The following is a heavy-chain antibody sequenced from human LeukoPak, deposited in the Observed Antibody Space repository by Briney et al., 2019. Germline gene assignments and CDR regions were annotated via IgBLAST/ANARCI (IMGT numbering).Heavy chain of an antibody. CDR1: GFSITGYT. CDR3: ARDRYCGGDCSTAEYFQH. D-gene: IGHD2-21*02. CDR2: ISSSGLYI. V-gene: IGHV3-21*01. Sequence: GGSLRLSCAASGFSITGYTMNWVRQAPGKGLELVSSISSSGLYIHYADSVKGRLTISRGNAKNSLYLQMNSLRAEDTAVYYCARDRYCGGDCSTAEYFQHWGQGTLVTVSS. J-gene: IGHJ1*01.